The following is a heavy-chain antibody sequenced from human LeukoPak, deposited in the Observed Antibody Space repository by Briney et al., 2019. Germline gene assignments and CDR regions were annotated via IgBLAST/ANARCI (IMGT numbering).Heavy chain of an antibody. Sequence: ASVKVSCKASGYTNTSYGISWVRQASGQGLEWMGWISAYNGNTNYAQKLQGRVTMTTDTSTSTAYMELRSLRSDDTAVYYCARVRITIFGVAAEADYWGQGTLVTVSS. V-gene: IGHV1-18*01. D-gene: IGHD3-3*01. CDR1: GYTNTSYG. J-gene: IGHJ4*02. CDR3: ARVRITIFGVAAEADY. CDR2: ISAYNGNT.